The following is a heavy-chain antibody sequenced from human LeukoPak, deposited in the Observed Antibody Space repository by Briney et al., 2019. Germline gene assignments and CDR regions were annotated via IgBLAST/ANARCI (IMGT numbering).Heavy chain of an antibody. CDR1: GGSFSGYY. CDR2: INHSGST. CDR3: ARGRWLATRRLDY. V-gene: IGHV4-34*01. Sequence: SETLSLTCAVYGGSFSGYYWSWIRQPPGKGLEWIGEINHSGSTNYNPSLKSRVTISVDTSKNQFFLKLSSVTAADTAVYYCARGRWLATRRLDYWGQGTLVTVSS. D-gene: IGHD5-12*01. J-gene: IGHJ4*02.